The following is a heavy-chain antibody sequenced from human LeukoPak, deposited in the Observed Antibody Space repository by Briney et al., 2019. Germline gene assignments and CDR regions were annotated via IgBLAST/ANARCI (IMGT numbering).Heavy chain of an antibody. J-gene: IGHJ3*02. Sequence: ASVKVSRKASGYTFTSYYMHWVRQAPGQGLGWMGIINPSGGSTSYAQKFQGRVTMTRDTSTSTVYMELSSLRSEDTAVYYCARGSLFYDSSGYYPDAFDIWGQGTMVTVSS. CDR1: GYTFTSYY. CDR2: INPSGGST. CDR3: ARGSLFYDSSGYYPDAFDI. V-gene: IGHV1-46*03. D-gene: IGHD3-22*01.